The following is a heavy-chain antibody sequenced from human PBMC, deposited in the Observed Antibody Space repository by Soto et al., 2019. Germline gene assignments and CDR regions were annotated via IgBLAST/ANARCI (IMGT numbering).Heavy chain of an antibody. CDR2: IYYTGST. CDR1: GGSFSSGDYY. CDR3: ARVPPGGKSDCFDS. Sequence: SETLSLTCTVSGGSFSSGDYYWSWIRHPPGKGLEWIGYIYYTGSTYYHPSLKSRVTMSVDTSKNQFSLRLSSVTAADTAVYYCARVPPGGKSDCFDSWGQGPLVTVS. V-gene: IGHV4-30-4*01. J-gene: IGHJ4*02. D-gene: IGHD2-15*01.